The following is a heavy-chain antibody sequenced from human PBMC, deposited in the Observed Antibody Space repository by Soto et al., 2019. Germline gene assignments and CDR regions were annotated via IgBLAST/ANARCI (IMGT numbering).Heavy chain of an antibody. V-gene: IGHV3-9*01. Sequence: PGGSLRLSCAASGFTFDDYAMHWVRQAPGKGLEWVSGISWNSGSIGYADSVKGRFTISRDNAKNSLYLQMNSLRAEDTALYYCAKGTHIAARPGYNWFDPWGQGTLVTVS. CDR3: AKGTHIAARPGYNWFDP. CDR2: ISWNSGSI. D-gene: IGHD6-6*01. J-gene: IGHJ5*02. CDR1: GFTFDDYA.